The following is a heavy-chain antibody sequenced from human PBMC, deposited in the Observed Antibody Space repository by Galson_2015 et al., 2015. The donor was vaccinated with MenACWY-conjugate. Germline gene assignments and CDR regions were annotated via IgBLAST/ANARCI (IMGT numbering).Heavy chain of an antibody. D-gene: IGHD3-22*01. Sequence: SLRLSCAASGFTFSSYAMSWVRQAPGKGLEWVSAISGSGGSTYYADSVKGRFTISRDNSKNTLYLQMNSLRAEDTAVYYCAKATQFHYYDSSGYYWGSEFDYWGQGTLVTVSS. CDR1: GFTFSSYA. CDR2: ISGSGGST. J-gene: IGHJ4*02. V-gene: IGHV3-23*01. CDR3: AKATQFHYYDSSGYYWGSEFDY.